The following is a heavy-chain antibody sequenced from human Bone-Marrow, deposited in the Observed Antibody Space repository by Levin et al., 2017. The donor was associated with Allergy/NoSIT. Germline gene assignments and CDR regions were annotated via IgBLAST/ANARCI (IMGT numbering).Heavy chain of an antibody. D-gene: IGHD2-15*01. CDR1: GFTFDDYG. CDR3: ARDGRCSGDTCYPYFTY. CDR2: INWNGGAT. V-gene: IGHV3-20*04. Sequence: PGGSLRLSCAASGFTFDDYGMSWVRQAPGKGLEWVSGINWNGGATGYADSVKGRFTISRDNAKNSLYLQMSSLRAEDTAFYYCARDGRCSGDTCYPYFTYWGQGTLVTVSS. J-gene: IGHJ4*02.